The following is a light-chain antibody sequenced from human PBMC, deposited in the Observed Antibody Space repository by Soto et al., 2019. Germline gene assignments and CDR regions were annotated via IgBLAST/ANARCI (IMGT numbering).Light chain of an antibody. CDR3: SAWDDSLSSVV. V-gene: IGLV1-36*01. CDR2: YDD. CDR1: SSNIGNND. J-gene: IGLJ2*01. Sequence: QSVLTQPPSVSESPRQTVTISCTGSSSNIGNNDVNWYQQLPGKAPNLLIYYDDLLPSGVSDRFSGSTSGTSTSPAISGPQPEDEEDDYCSAWDDSLSSVVFGGGTKLTVL.